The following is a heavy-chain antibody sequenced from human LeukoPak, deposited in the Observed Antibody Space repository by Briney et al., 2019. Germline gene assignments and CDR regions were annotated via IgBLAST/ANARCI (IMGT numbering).Heavy chain of an antibody. J-gene: IGHJ6*02. CDR1: GGSFSGYY. CDR2: INHSGST. V-gene: IGHV4-34*01. D-gene: IGHD3-10*01. CDR3: ARGRNNQITMIRGPNHYFGLDV. Sequence: SETLSLTCAVYGGSFSGYYWSWIRQPPGKGLEWIGEINHSGSTRYSPSLKSRVTISVDTSKNQFSLKLSAVTAADTALYYCARGRNNQITMIRGPNHYFGLDVWGQGTTVTVSS.